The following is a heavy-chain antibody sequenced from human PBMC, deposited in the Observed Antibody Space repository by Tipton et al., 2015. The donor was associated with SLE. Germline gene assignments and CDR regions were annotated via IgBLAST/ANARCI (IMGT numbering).Heavy chain of an antibody. J-gene: IGHJ4*02. CDR1: GGSISSGSYY. Sequence: TLSLTCTVSGGSISSGSYYWSWIRQPAGKGLDWIGHIYGSGSTNYNPSFKNRVTISIDTSKNQFSLKMYSVTAADTAVYYCARDMLGYTSGSFDCWGQGALVTVSS. CDR3: ARDMLGYTSGSFDC. D-gene: IGHD5-12*01. V-gene: IGHV4-61*09. CDR2: IYGSGST.